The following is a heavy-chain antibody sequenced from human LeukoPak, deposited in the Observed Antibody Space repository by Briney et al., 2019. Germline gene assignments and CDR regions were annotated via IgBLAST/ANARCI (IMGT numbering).Heavy chain of an antibody. CDR3: ARGGYAHYYAMDV. D-gene: IGHD5-18*01. J-gene: IGHJ6*02. Sequence: GGSLRLSCAASGFTVSTNYMSWVRQAPGKGLEWVSVIYSGGTTNYADSAKGRFTISRDNSKNTVYLQMNSLRAEDTAVYYCARGGYAHYYAMDVWGQGTTVTVSS. V-gene: IGHV3-53*01. CDR2: IYSGGTT. CDR1: GFTVSTNY.